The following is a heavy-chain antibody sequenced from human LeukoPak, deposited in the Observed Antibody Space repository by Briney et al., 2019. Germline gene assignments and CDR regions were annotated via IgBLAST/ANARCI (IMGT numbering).Heavy chain of an antibody. CDR3: AKDLEGSYCDYLDY. CDR2: ISGSGGTT. V-gene: IGHV3-23*01. CDR1: GFTFSSYA. J-gene: IGHJ4*02. Sequence: PGGSLRLSCAASGFTFSSYAMSWVRQAPGKGLEWVSSISGSGGTTYYADSVKGRFTISRDNSKNTLSLQMNSLRAEDTAVYFCAKDLEGSYCDYLDYWGQGTLVTVSS. D-gene: IGHD1-26*01.